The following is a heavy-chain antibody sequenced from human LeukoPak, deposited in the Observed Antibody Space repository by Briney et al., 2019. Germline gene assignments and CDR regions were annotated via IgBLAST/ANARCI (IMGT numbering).Heavy chain of an antibody. V-gene: IGHV3-30-3*01. CDR3: AREPDGYNYLGFDY. D-gene: IGHD5-24*01. CDR1: GFTFSSYA. J-gene: IGHJ4*02. CDR2: ISYDGSNK. Sequence: PGGSLRLSCAASGFTFSSYAMHWVRQAPGKGLEWVAVISYDGSNKYYADSVKGRFTISRDNSKNTLYLQMNSLRAEDTAVYYCAREPDGYNYLGFDYWGQGTLVTVSS.